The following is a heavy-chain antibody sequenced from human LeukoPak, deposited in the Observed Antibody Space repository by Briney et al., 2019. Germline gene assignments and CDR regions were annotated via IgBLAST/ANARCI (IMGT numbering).Heavy chain of an antibody. D-gene: IGHD3/OR15-3a*01. CDR3: ARATDWGYYYGMDV. V-gene: IGHV4-59*01. Sequence: SETLSLTCTVSGGSISSYYWSWIRQPTGKGLEWIGYIYYSGSTNYNPSLKSRVAISVDTSKNQFSLKLSSVTAADTAVYYCARATDWGYYYGMDVWGKGTTVTVSS. J-gene: IGHJ6*04. CDR2: IYYSGST. CDR1: GGSISSYY.